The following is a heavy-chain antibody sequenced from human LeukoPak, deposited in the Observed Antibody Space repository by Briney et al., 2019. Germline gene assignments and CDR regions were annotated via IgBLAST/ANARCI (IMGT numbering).Heavy chain of an antibody. J-gene: IGHJ4*02. V-gene: IGHV5-51*01. Sequence: PGESLKISCKGSGYRFTDYWIGWVRQMPGKGLEWMGIIWPGDSNTRYSPSFQGQVTISADRSISTAYLQWSSLKVSDTAMYYCARGIAARPFDYWGQGTLVTVSS. CDR3: ARGIAARPFDY. D-gene: IGHD6-6*01. CDR1: GYRFTDYW. CDR2: IWPGDSNT.